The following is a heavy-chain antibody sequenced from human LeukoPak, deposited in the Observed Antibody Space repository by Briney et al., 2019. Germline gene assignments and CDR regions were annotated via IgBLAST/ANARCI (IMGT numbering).Heavy chain of an antibody. V-gene: IGHV1-46*01. J-gene: IGHJ4*02. CDR3: ARATHGCGGDCYEFDY. CDR1: GYTFTSYY. CDR2: INPSGGST. D-gene: IGHD2-21*02. Sequence: ASVTVSFKASGYTFTSYYMHWVRQAPGQGLEWMGIINPSGGSTSYAQKFQGRVTMTRDTSTSTVYMELSSLRSEDTAVYYCARATHGCGGDCYEFDYWGQGTLVTVSS.